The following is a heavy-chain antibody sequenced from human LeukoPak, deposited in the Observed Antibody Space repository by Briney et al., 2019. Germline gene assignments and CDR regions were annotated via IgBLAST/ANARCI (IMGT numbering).Heavy chain of an antibody. Sequence: SQTLSLTCTVSGDSISSGSYYWSWIRQPAGKGLEWIGRIYTSGSTNYNPSLKSRVTISVDTSKNQFSLKLSSVTAADTAVYYCAREGGSKVVYWGQGTLVSVSS. D-gene: IGHD4-11*01. J-gene: IGHJ4*02. V-gene: IGHV4-61*02. CDR2: IYTSGST. CDR3: AREGGSKVVY. CDR1: GDSISSGSYY.